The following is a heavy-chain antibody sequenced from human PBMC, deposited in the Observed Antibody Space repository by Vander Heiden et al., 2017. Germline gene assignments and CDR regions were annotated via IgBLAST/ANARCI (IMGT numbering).Heavy chain of an antibody. J-gene: IGHJ4*02. CDR2: ISYSGST. CDR1: GGSSSSSSYY. V-gene: IGHV4-39*01. D-gene: IGHD6-6*01. Sequence: QLQLQESGPGLVKPSATLSVTCTVTGGSSSSSSYYWGCIRQPPGKGLQWIGSISYSGSTYYNPSLKSRVTISVDTSKNQVSLKLSSVTAADTAVYYCAPLEGYSSSGGSFDYWCQGTMVTVSS. CDR3: APLEGYSSSGGSFDY.